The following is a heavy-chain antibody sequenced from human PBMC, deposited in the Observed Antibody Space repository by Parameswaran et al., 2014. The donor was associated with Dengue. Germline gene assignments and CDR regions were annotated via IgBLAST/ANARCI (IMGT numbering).Heavy chain of an antibody. J-gene: IGHJ5*02. CDR3: ARGNPRWFDP. V-gene: IGHV6-1*01. CDR2: TYYRSKWYN. Sequence: ISVARWIRQSPSRGLEWLGRTYYRSKWYNDYAVSMQSRITINPDTSKNQFSLQLTSVTPEDTAVYYCARGNPRWFDPWGPGNPGHRLL. CDR1: ISVA.